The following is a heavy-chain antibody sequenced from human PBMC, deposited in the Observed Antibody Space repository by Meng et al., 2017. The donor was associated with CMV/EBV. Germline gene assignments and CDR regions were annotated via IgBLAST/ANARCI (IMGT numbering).Heavy chain of an antibody. CDR3: ARVWDSGWDY. Sequence: QLQLPQWGAGLLKPSENLSLTCAVYGGSFSGYYWSWIRQPPGKGLEWIGEINHSGSTNYNPSLKSRVTISVDTSKNQFSLKLSSVTAADTAVYYCARVWDSGWDYWGQGTLVTVSS. J-gene: IGHJ4*02. CDR2: INHSGST. V-gene: IGHV4-34*01. CDR1: GGSFSGYY. D-gene: IGHD3-22*01.